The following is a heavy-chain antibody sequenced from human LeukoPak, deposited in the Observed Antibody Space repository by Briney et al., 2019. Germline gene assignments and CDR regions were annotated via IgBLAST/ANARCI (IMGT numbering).Heavy chain of an antibody. CDR2: IYTSGSI. Sequence: NPSETLSLTCTVSGDSIRSGNYYWGWIRQPAGKGLEWIGRIYTSGSINYNPSLKSRVTMSVDTSKNEFSLNLSSVTDADTAVYYCAKGDGYKNFDYWGQGTLVAVSS. D-gene: IGHD5-24*01. CDR3: AKGDGYKNFDY. V-gene: IGHV4-61*02. CDR1: GDSIRSGNYY. J-gene: IGHJ4*02.